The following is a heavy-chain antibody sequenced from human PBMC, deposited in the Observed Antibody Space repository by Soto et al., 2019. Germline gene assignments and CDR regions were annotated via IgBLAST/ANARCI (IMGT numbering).Heavy chain of an antibody. Sequence: SETLSLTCTVSGGSISSSSYYWGWIRQPPGKGLEWIGSIYYSGRTYYNPSFKSRVTISIDTSKNQFSLKLSSVTATDTAVYYCARQRTTVVTQAYFDHWGQGALVTVSS. V-gene: IGHV4-39*01. CDR1: GGSISSSSYY. J-gene: IGHJ4*02. CDR3: ARQRTTVVTQAYFDH. CDR2: IYYSGRT. D-gene: IGHD2-21*02.